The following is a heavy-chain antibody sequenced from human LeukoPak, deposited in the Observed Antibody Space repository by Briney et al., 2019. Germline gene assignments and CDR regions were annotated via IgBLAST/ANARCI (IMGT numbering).Heavy chain of an antibody. CDR3: ARDHWLFSSKTGYYYGMDV. V-gene: IGHV4-59*01. J-gene: IGHJ6*02. Sequence: PSETLSLTCVVSGGSISPYYWSWIRQSPGKGLEWIGYIDPSGSASYNPSLKSRVTIFVDTSKNLFSLILTSVSASDTAIYYCARDHWLFSSKTGYYYGMDVWGQGTTVTVSS. CDR1: GGSISPYY. D-gene: IGHD3-9*01. CDR2: IDPSGSA.